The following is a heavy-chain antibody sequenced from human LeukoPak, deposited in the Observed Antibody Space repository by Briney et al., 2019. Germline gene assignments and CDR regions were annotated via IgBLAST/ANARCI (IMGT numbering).Heavy chain of an antibody. J-gene: IGHJ5*02. D-gene: IGHD6-19*01. Sequence: GRSLRLSCAASGFTFSSYWMSWVRQAPGKGLEWVANIKQDGSEKYYVDSVKGRFTISRDNAKNSLYLQMNSLRAEDTAVYYCARDGGGIAVAPNWFDPWGQGTLVTVSS. CDR3: ARDGGGIAVAPNWFDP. V-gene: IGHV3-7*01. CDR2: IKQDGSEK. CDR1: GFTFSSYW.